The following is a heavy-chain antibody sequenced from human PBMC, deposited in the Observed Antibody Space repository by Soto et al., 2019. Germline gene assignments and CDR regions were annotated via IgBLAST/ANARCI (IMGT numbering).Heavy chain of an antibody. Sequence: PSETLSLTCTVSGGSISSGGYYWSWIRQHPGKGLEWIGYIYYSGSTYYNPSLKSRVTISVDTSKNQFSLKLSSVTAADTAVYYCARVRLGYSYGEPHFDYWGQGTLVTVS. CDR1: GGSISSGGYY. CDR2: IYYSGST. J-gene: IGHJ4*02. CDR3: ARVRLGYSYGEPHFDY. V-gene: IGHV4-31*03. D-gene: IGHD5-18*01.